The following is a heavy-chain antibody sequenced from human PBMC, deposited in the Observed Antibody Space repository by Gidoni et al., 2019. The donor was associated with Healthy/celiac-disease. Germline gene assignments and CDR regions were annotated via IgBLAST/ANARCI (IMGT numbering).Heavy chain of an antibody. J-gene: IGHJ5*02. CDR2: ISSSSSYT. Sequence: IRQAPGKGLEWVSYISSSSSYTNYADSVKGRFTISRDNAKNSLYLQMNSLRAEDTAVYYCARVIGYYDSSGSQNWFDPWGQGTLVTVSS. CDR3: ARVIGYYDSSGSQNWFDP. D-gene: IGHD3-22*01. V-gene: IGHV3-11*06.